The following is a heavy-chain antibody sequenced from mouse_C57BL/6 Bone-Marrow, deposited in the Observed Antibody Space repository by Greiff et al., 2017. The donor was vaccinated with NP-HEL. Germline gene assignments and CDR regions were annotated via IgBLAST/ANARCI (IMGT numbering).Heavy chain of an antibody. CDR2: FYPGSGSI. CDR1: GYTFTEYT. D-gene: IGHD1-1*01. J-gene: IGHJ1*03. Sequence: LQESGAELVKPGASVKLSCKASGYTFTEYTIHWVKQRSGQGLEWIGWFYPGSGSIKYNEKFKGKATLTADKSSSTVYMELSSLPSEHSAVYFCARHGDYFGSSYGYFDVWGTGTTVTVSS. V-gene: IGHV1-62-2*01. CDR3: ARHGDYFGSSYGYFDV.